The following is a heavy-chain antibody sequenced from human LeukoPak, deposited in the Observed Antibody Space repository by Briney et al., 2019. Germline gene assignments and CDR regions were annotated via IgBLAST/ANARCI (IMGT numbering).Heavy chain of an antibody. CDR2: ITPIFGTA. Sequence: ASVKVSCKASGGTFSSYAISWVRQAPGQGLEWMGGITPIFGTANYAQKFQGRVTITADESTSTAYMELSSLRSEDTAVYYCARQYCSSTSCYAKYYFDYWGQGTLVTVSS. CDR1: GGTFSSYA. V-gene: IGHV1-69*01. J-gene: IGHJ4*02. D-gene: IGHD2-2*01. CDR3: ARQYCSSTSCYAKYYFDY.